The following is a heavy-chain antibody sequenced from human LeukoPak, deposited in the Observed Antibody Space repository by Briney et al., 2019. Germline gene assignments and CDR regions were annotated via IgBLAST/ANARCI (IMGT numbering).Heavy chain of an antibody. CDR3: ARRADYGDYLNWSDP. J-gene: IGHJ5*02. CDR2: INHSGST. V-gene: IGHV4-34*01. Sequence: SETLSLTCAVYGGSFSGYYWSWIRQPPGKGLEWIGEINHSGSTNYNPSLKSRVTISVDTSKNQFSLKLSSVTAADTAVYYCARRADYGDYLNWSDPWGQGTLVTVSS. CDR1: GGSFSGYY. D-gene: IGHD4-17*01.